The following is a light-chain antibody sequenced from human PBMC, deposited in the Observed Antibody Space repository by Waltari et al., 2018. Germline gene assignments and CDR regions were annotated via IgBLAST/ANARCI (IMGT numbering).Light chain of an antibody. Sequence: SYVVTQPPSVSVAPGETATITCGGDNIGTYSVHWYPQKAGQAPVLVIFYARDRLSVIPDLFAGSNCGNTSTLTISRVGAGDESRYYGQVWQPHVDPGVFGTGTEVTVL. CDR3: QVWQPHVDPGV. J-gene: IGLJ1*01. CDR2: YAR. V-gene: IGLV3-21*01. CDR1: NIGTYS.